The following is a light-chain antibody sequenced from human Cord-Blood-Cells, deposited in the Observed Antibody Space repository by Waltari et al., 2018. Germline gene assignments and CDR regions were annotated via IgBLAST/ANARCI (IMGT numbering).Light chain of an antibody. Sequence: EIVLTQSPATLSLSPGERATLSCRASQSVSSYLAWYQQKPGQAPRLLIYDASNRATGIPARFSGSGSETDFTLTISSLEPEDCAVYYCQQRSNWPPWTFGQGTKVEIK. V-gene: IGKV3-11*01. CDR2: DAS. J-gene: IGKJ1*01. CDR1: QSVSSY. CDR3: QQRSNWPPWT.